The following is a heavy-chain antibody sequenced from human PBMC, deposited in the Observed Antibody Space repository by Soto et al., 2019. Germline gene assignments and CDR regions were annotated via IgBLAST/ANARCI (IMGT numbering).Heavy chain of an antibody. Sequence: PSETLSLTCTVSGDSMSSSYWSWIRQPAGKGLEWVGRLYPSGSTNYNPSLRSRVTISVDTSKNQFSLKLSSVTAADTAVYYCAREMRSKDIVLMQRPDYYGMDVWGQGTTITFSS. CDR1: GDSMSSSY. CDR2: LYPSGST. CDR3: AREMRSKDIVLMQRPDYYGMDV. D-gene: IGHD2-8*01. J-gene: IGHJ6*02. V-gene: IGHV4-4*07.